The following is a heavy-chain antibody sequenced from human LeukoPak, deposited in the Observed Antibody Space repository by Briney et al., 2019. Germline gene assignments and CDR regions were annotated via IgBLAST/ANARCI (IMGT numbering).Heavy chain of an antibody. D-gene: IGHD5-18*01. CDR1: GFTFSNYW. CDR3: ARGSYIYGYICDY. J-gene: IGHJ4*02. CDR2: IKQDGSEK. V-gene: IGHV3-7*01. Sequence: PGGSLRLSCAASGFTFSNYWRTWVRQAPGKGLEWVANIKQDGSEKHYVDSVKGRFTISRDNAKNSLYLKMNSLRAEDTAVYYCARGSYIYGYICDYWGQGTLVIVSS.